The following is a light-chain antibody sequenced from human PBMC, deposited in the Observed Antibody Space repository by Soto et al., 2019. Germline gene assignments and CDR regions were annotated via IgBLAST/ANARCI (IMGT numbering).Light chain of an antibody. CDR1: SGDVGFYDF. V-gene: IGLV2-14*03. CDR2: GVT. CDR3: ASYTGSSTYL. J-gene: IGLJ3*02. Sequence: QSVLTQPASMSRSSGQSITISLNKTSGDVGFYDFVSWYQQHPGKVPRLIIYGVTKRPSGVSHRFSGSKSGNTASLTISGLQVEDEADYSCASYTGSSTYLFGGGTKVTVL.